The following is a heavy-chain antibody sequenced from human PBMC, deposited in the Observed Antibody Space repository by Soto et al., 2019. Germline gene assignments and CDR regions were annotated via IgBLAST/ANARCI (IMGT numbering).Heavy chain of an antibody. V-gene: IGHV3-23*01. Sequence: AGGCLRLCCAASELKFSKFGRNWVRQGTGKGLEWVLAFNDVGGDKYYADSLKGRFTISRDNSKNTLYLQMNSLRAEDTALYYCVKEGGAPSRGYDFDYWGQGTLVTVSS. J-gene: IGHJ4*02. CDR3: VKEGGAPSRGYDFDY. CDR2: FNDVGGDK. CDR1: ELKFSKFG. D-gene: IGHD1-1*01.